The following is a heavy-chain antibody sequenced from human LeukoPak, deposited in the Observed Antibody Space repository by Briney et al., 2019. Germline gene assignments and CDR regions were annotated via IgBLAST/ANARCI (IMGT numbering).Heavy chain of an antibody. CDR2: IYYSGGT. D-gene: IGHD6-13*01. CDR3: ARRSSSWSFDY. CDR1: GGSISSYY. J-gene: IGHJ4*02. V-gene: IGHV4-59*08. Sequence: PSETLSLTCTVSGGSISSYYWSWIRQPPGKGLEWIGYIYYSGGTNYNPSLKSRVTISVDTSKNQFSLKLSSVTAADTAVYHCARRSSSWSFDYWGQGTLVTVSS.